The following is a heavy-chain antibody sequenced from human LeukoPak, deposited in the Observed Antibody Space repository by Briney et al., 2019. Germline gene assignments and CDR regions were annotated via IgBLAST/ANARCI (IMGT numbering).Heavy chain of an antibody. CDR1: GFTFSSYG. D-gene: IGHD3-3*01. CDR2: ISYDGSNK. Sequence: GGSLRLSCAASGFTFSSYGMHWVRQAPGKGLEWVAVISYDGSNKYYADSVKGRFTISRDNSKNTLYLQMNSLRAEDTAVYYCARDTRYYDFWSGTDYWGQGTLVTVSS. J-gene: IGHJ4*02. V-gene: IGHV3-30*03. CDR3: ARDTRYYDFWSGTDY.